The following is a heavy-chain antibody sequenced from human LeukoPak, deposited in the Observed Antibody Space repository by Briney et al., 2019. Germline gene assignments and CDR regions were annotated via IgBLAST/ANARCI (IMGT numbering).Heavy chain of an antibody. CDR1: GFTVSSNY. V-gene: IGHV3-53*04. CDR2: IYSGGST. J-gene: IGHJ4*02. Sequence: GGSLRLSCAASGFTVSSNYMSWVRQAPGKGLEWVSVIYSGGSTYYADSVKGRFTISRHNSKNTLYLQMNSLRAEDTAVYYCAKDISLGGSAAGNFFFDYWGQGTLVTVSS. CDR3: AKDISLGGSAAGNFFFDY. D-gene: IGHD6-13*01.